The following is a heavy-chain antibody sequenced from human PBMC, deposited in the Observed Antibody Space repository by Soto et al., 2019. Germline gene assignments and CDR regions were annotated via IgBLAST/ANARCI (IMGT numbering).Heavy chain of an antibody. CDR2: IYYSGST. D-gene: IGHD4-17*01. V-gene: IGHV4-59*01. CDR3: ARVVHGDYAFGY. CDR1: GGSISSYY. J-gene: IGHJ4*02. Sequence: SETLSLTCIVSGGSISSYYWSWIRQPPGKGLEWIGYIYYSGSTNYNPSLKSRVTISVDTSKNQFSLKLSSVTAADTAVYYCARVVHGDYAFGYWGQGSLGTVSS.